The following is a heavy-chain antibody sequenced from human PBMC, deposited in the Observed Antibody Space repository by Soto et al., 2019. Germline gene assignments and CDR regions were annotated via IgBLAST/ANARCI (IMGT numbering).Heavy chain of an antibody. V-gene: IGHV1-18*01. J-gene: IGHJ3*02. CDR3: ARDPRYCSSTSCYPDAFDI. CDR1: GYTFTSYG. Sequence: ASVKVSCKASGYTFTSYGISWVRQAPGQGLEWMGWISAYNGNTNYAQKLQGRVTMTTDTSTSTAYMELRSLRSDDTAVYYCARDPRYCSSTSCYPDAFDIWGQGTMVTVSS. CDR2: ISAYNGNT. D-gene: IGHD2-2*01.